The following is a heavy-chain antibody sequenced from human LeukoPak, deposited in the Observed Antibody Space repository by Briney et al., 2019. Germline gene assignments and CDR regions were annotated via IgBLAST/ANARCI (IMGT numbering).Heavy chain of an antibody. J-gene: IGHJ3*01. Sequence: SETLSLTCAVYGGSFDGYYWSWFRQAPGGGLEWIGEVNHREVTHYNPSLKSRVTILADASKNQFSLELNSVTAADTAVYYCARGVIYYYDSRTDAFDVWGQGTMVTVSS. D-gene: IGHD3-22*01. V-gene: IGHV4-34*01. CDR2: VNHREVT. CDR1: GGSFDGYY. CDR3: ARGVIYYYDSRTDAFDV.